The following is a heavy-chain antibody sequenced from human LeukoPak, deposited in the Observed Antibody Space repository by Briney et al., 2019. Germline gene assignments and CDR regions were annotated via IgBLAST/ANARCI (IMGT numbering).Heavy chain of an antibody. CDR3: ARQRRGQGTFDV. D-gene: IGHD5-12*01. CDR2: IYYSGST. Sequence: SETLSLTCAVSGDSIRSSPHYWGCIRQPPGKGLEWIGSIYYSGSTYYNPSLKRRVTLSVDTSKNQFSLKMSSLTPADTAVYFCARQRRGQGTFDVWGQGTMVTVSS. V-gene: IGHV4-39*07. J-gene: IGHJ3*01. CDR1: GDSIRSSPHY.